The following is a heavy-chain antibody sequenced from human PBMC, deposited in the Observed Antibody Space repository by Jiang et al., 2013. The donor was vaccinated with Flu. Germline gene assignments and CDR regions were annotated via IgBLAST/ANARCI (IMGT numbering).Heavy chain of an antibody. Sequence: GSGLVKPSETLSLTCTVSGGSISSYYWSWIRQPPGKGLEWIGYIYYSGSTNYNPSLKSRVTISVDTSKNQFSLKLSSVTAADTAVYYCARETYYYDSSGYYYDYYVWTSGAKGPRSPSP. D-gene: IGHD3-22*01. CDR2: IYYSGST. J-gene: IGHJ6*02. V-gene: IGHV4-59*01. CDR3: ARETYYYDSSGYYYDYYVWTS. CDR1: GGSISSYY.